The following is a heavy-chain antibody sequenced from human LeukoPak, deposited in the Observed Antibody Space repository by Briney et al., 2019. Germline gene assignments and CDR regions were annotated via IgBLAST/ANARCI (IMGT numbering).Heavy chain of an antibody. Sequence: GRSLRLFCAASGFTFSRFAMHCVRQAPGKGLDYLALISYDGGTEYYADSVKGRLTISRDNFKNTLYLQMNSLRDEDTAVYYCAKDFAPTGTDNYGMDVWGQGTKVTVSS. CDR3: AKDFAPTGTDNYGMDV. D-gene: IGHD1-1*01. V-gene: IGHV3-30*18. CDR2: ISYDGGTE. J-gene: IGHJ6*02. CDR1: GFTFSRFA.